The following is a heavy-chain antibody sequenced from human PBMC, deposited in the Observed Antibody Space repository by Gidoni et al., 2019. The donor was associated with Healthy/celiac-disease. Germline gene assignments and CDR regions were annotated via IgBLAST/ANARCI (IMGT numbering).Heavy chain of an antibody. CDR1: GFPFSSYA. D-gene: IGHD6-19*01. CDR2: ISASGGST. CDR3: AKDWLYASGWYEY. J-gene: IGHJ4*02. V-gene: IGHV3-23*01. Sequence: EVQLLESGGGLVQPWGSLRLSFSASGFPFSSYAMTWGHQAPGKGLEWFSGISASGGSTYYADSVKGRFTISRDNAKNTLYLQMNSLRAEDTAVYYCAKDWLYASGWYEYWGQGTLVTVSS.